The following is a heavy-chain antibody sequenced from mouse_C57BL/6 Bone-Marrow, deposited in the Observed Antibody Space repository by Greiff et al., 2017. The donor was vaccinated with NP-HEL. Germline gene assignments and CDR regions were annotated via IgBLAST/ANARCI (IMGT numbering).Heavy chain of an antibody. CDR2: ISSGGSYT. CDR1: GFTFSSYG. V-gene: IGHV5-6*02. D-gene: IGHD2-4*01. Sequence: EVKLVESGGDLVKPGGSLKLSCAASGFTFSSYGMSWVRQTPDQRLEWVATISSGGSYTYYPDSVKGRFTISRDNAKNTLYLQMSSLKSEDTAMYYCARRGYDYDGGWYFDYWGQGTTLTVSS. CDR3: ARRGYDYDGGWYFDY. J-gene: IGHJ2*01.